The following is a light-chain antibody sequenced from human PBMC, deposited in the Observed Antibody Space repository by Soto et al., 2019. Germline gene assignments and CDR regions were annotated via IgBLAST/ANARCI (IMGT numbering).Light chain of an antibody. Sequence: SGLTEPGSVSGSPGQWMTISCTGTSSDVGGYNYVSWYQQHPGKAPKLMIYDVSNRPSGVSNRFSGSKSGNTASLTISGLQAEDEADYYCSSYTSSSTLVFGTGTKVTVL. CDR2: DVS. CDR1: SSDVGGYNY. V-gene: IGLV2-14*01. CDR3: SSYTSSSTLV. J-gene: IGLJ1*01.